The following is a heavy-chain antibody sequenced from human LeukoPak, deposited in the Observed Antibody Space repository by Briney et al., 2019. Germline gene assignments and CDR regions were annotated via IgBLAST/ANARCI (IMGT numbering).Heavy chain of an antibody. CDR1: GFTFRGYG. Sequence: ETGGSLRLSCAASGFTFRGYGMSWVRQAPGKELEWVSRISSSGDTTNYADSVKGRFTISRDNSKNSVYLQMNSLRAEDTAVYYCARGRNYGSGSYVFDYWGQGTLVTVSS. D-gene: IGHD3-10*01. CDR2: ISSSGDTT. J-gene: IGHJ4*02. V-gene: IGHV3-23*01. CDR3: ARGRNYGSGSYVFDY.